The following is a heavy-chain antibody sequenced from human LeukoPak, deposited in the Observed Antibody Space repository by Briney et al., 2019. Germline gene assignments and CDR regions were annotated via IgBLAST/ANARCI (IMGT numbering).Heavy chain of an antibody. CDR3: ARDYYYHNSGFFGY. D-gene: IGHD3-22*01. CDR1: GDSISSYY. V-gene: IGHV4-4*07. J-gene: IGHJ4*02. Sequence: SETLSLTCTVSGDSISSYYWSWIRPPAEKGLEWIGRIYSSGSTNYNPSLKSRVTMSADTSKNQFSLRLSSLTAADTAVYFCARDYYYHNSGFFGYWGQGTLVTVSS. CDR2: IYSSGST.